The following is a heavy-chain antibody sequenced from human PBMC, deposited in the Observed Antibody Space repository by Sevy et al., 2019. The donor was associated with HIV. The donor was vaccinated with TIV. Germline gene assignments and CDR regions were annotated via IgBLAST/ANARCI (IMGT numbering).Heavy chain of an antibody. D-gene: IGHD3-9*01. Sequence: SETLSLTCTVSGGSISSGGYYWSWIRQHPGKGLEWIGYIYYSGRTYYNPSLKSRVTISVDTSKNQFSLKLSSVTAADTAVYYCASRNILTSSAFDIWGQGTMVTVSS. J-gene: IGHJ3*02. V-gene: IGHV4-31*03. CDR2: IYYSGRT. CDR1: GGSISSGGYY. CDR3: ASRNILTSSAFDI.